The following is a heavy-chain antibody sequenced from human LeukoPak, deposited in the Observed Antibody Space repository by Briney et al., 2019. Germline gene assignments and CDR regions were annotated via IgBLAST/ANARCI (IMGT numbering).Heavy chain of an antibody. V-gene: IGHV3-66*01. CDR3: AREIRYCSGGSCYAGHAFDI. J-gene: IGHJ3*02. CDR1: GFTVSNNY. D-gene: IGHD2-15*01. CDR2: IYSGGST. Sequence: GGSLRLSCAASGFTVSNNYMSWVRQAPGKGLEWVSVIYSGGSTYYADSVKGRFTISRDNSKNTLYLQMNSLRAEDTAVYYCAREIRYCSGGSCYAGHAFDIWGQGTMVTVSS.